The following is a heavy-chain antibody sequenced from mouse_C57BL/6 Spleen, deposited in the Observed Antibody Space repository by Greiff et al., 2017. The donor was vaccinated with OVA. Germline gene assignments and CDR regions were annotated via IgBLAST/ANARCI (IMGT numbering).Heavy chain of an antibody. CDR2: IYPRDGST. Sequence: VQLQQSGPELVKPGASVKLSCKASGYTFTGYDINWVKQRPGQGLEWIGRIYPRDGSTKYSEKFKGKATLTVDTSSSTAYMELHSLRSEDSAVYVCASYYGKEGRAMDYWGQGTSVTVSS. V-gene: IGHV1-85*01. CDR3: ASYYGKEGRAMDY. CDR1: GYTFTGYD. D-gene: IGHD2-1*01. J-gene: IGHJ4*01.